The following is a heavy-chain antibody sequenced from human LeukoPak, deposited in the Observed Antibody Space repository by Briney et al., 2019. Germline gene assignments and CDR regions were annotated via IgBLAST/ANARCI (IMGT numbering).Heavy chain of an antibody. Sequence: ASAKVSCKASGYTFTDNYIYWVRQAPGQGLEWMGRINPKTGAANSAQKFQGRVTMTRDTSISTAYMELSRLKSDGTAVYCCARDGSGIAYWGQGTLVTVSS. CDR1: GYTFTDNY. CDR2: INPKTGAA. D-gene: IGHD6-25*01. V-gene: IGHV1-2*06. CDR3: ARDGSGIAY. J-gene: IGHJ4*02.